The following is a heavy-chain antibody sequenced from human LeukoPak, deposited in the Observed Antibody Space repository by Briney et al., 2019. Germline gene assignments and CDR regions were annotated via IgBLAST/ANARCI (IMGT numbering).Heavy chain of an antibody. CDR2: ISGSGGST. J-gene: IGHJ4*02. Sequence: GGSLRLSCAASGFTFSSYAMSWVRQAPGKGLEWVSAISGSGGSTYYADSVKGRFTISRDNSKNTLYLQMNSLRAEDTAVYYCAKAITRILYCSSTSCYFHWGQGTLVTVSS. CDR1: GFTFSSYA. CDR3: AKAITRILYCSSTSCYFH. V-gene: IGHV3-23*01. D-gene: IGHD2-2*01.